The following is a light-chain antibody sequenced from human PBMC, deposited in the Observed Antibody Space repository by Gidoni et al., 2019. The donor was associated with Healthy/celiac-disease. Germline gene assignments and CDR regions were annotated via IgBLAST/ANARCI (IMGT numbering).Light chain of an antibody. J-gene: IGKJ3*01. V-gene: IGKV3-11*01. CDR3: QQRSNWPPLFT. CDR1: QSVSSY. Sequence: EIVLTQSPATLSLSPGERATLSCRASQSVSSYLAWYQQKPGQAPRLLIYDASNRATGIPARFRGSGSGTDFTLTISSLEPEDFADYYCQQRSNWPPLFTFGPGTKVDIK. CDR2: DAS.